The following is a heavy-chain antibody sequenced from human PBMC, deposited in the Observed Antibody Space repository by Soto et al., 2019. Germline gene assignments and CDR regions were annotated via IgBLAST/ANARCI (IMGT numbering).Heavy chain of an antibody. V-gene: IGHV1-8*01. CDR2: MNPNSGNT. J-gene: IGHJ6*02. Sequence: ASVKVSCKASGYTFTSYDINWVRQATGQGLEWMGWMNPNSGNTGYAQKFQGRVTMTRNTSISTAYMELSSPRSEDTAVYYCARVGPPVVSYYYYGMDVWGQGTTVTVSS. CDR3: ARVGPPVVSYYYYGMDV. D-gene: IGHD1-26*01. CDR1: GYTFTSYD.